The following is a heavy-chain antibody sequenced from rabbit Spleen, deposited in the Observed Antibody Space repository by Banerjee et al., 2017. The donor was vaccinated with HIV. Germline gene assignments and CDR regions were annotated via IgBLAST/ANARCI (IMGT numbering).Heavy chain of an antibody. V-gene: IGHV1S45*01. CDR3: ARYGTNSDSWDYFNL. Sequence: QQQLEESGGGLVKPEGSLTLTCKASGFDLSTYYYMCWVRQAPGKGLELIACIYTSSGSTYYASWAKGRFTISKTSSTTVTLQMTSLTAADTATYFCARYGTNSDSWDYFNLWGPGTLVTVS. D-gene: IGHD6-1*01. CDR2: IYTSSGST. CDR1: GFDLSTYYY. J-gene: IGHJ4*01.